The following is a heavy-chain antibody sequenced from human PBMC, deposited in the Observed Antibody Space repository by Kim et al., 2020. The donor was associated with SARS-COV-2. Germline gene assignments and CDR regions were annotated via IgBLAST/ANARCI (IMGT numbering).Heavy chain of an antibody. CDR3: VRASRGSSDFIN. Sequence: SQTLSLTCAISGDSVSSNSASWTWIRQSPSRGLEWLGRTYYRSKWSYDYAVSVKGRITISPDTSKNQFSLQLNSVTPEDTAVYYCVRASRGSSDFINWGQGTLVTVST. J-gene: IGHJ4*02. CDR2: TYYRSKWSY. V-gene: IGHV6-1*01. CDR1: GDSVSSNSAS. D-gene: IGHD6-6*01.